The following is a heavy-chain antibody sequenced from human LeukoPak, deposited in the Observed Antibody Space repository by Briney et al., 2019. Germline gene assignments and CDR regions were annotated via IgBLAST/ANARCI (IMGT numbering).Heavy chain of an antibody. CDR2: IYTSGST. CDR1: GCTISGYY. D-gene: IGHD6-19*01. CDR3: ARDQWLVGGRNWFDS. Sequence: SETLSLTCTVSGCTISGYYWSWNRQAAGKELKWIGRIYTSGSTNYNSSLKSGVTISVDESKNQFSLKLSSVTAAGTAVYDCARDQWLVGGRNWFDSWGQGTLVTVSS. J-gene: IGHJ5*01. V-gene: IGHV4-4*07.